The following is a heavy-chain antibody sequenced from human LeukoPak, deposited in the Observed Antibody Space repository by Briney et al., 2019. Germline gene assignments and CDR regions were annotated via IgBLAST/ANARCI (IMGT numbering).Heavy chain of an antibody. D-gene: IGHD3-10*01. J-gene: IGHJ4*02. CDR3: ARAQGSGSYYLTKAFDY. V-gene: IGHV1-2*02. CDR1: EYTFTDYY. CDR2: INPNSGDT. Sequence: ASVNVSCKASEYTFTDYYMHWVRQAPGQGLEWMGLINPNSGDTNYAQKFQGRVTMTRDPSISTAYMALTRLRSDDTAVYYCARAQGSGSYYLTKAFDYWGQGTLVTVSS.